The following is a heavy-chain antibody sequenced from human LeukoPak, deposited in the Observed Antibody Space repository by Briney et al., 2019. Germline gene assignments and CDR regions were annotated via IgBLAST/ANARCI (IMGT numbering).Heavy chain of an antibody. Sequence: GASVKVSCKATGYTFTGYYMHWMRQAPGQGLEWMGWINPTSGGTNYAQKFQGRVTMTRDTSISTAYMELSRLRSDDTAVYYCARSSRRRHTISTHYYYMDVWGKGTTVTVSS. CDR3: ARSSRRRHTISTHYYYMDV. J-gene: IGHJ6*03. CDR1: GYTFTGYY. CDR2: INPTSGGT. V-gene: IGHV1-2*02. D-gene: IGHD3-9*01.